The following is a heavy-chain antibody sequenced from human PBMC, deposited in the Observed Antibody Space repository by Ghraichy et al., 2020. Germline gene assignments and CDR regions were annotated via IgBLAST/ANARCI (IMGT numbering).Heavy chain of an antibody. CDR3: ARRDCSSGTCLMDY. D-gene: IGHD2-15*01. J-gene: IGHJ4*02. V-gene: IGHV1-2*02. CDR2: INADSGDT. Sequence: ASVTVSCKASGYTFSDCNMHWVRQAPGQGLEWVGWINADSGDTNYAQKFQGRVTMTRDTSISTAYMELSSLRSDDTAVYYCARRDCSSGTCLMDYWGQGTLVTVSS. CDR1: GYTFSDCN.